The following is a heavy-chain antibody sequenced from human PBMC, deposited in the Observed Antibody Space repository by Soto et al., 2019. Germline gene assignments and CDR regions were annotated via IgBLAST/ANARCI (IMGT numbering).Heavy chain of an antibody. CDR1: GFTFSDSA. CDR2: IRSKVNNYAT. CDR3: TRDDFWSGYGMDV. Sequence: GGSLRLSCAASGFTFSDSAMRWVRQASGKGLEWVGRIRSKVNNYATAYAASVKGRFTISRDDSKNTAYLQMNSLKTEDTAVYFCTRDDFWSGYGMDVWGQGTRVTVSS. J-gene: IGHJ6*02. V-gene: IGHV3-73*01. D-gene: IGHD3-3*01.